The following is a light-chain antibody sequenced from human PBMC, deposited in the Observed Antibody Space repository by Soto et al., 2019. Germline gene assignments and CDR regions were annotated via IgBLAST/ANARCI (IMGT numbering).Light chain of an antibody. CDR2: GAS. V-gene: IGKV3-20*01. J-gene: IGKJ4*01. Sequence: EIVLTQSPGTLSLSPGERATLSCGASQSVSSNYLAWYQQKPGQGPRLLIYGASSRATAIPDRFSGSGSGTDFTLTITRLEPEDSAVYYCQQYGTSPLTFGGGTKIEIK. CDR3: QQYGTSPLT. CDR1: QSVSSNY.